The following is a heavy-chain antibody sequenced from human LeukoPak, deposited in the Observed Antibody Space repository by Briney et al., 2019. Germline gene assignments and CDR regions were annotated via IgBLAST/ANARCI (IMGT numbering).Heavy chain of an antibody. V-gene: IGHV4-59*12. J-gene: IGHJ1*01. CDR1: GGSISSYY. CDR2: IYYSGST. CDR3: ARAAYYDSSGYYPEYFQH. D-gene: IGHD3-22*01. Sequence: SETLSLTCTVSGGSISSYYWSWIRQPPGKGLEWIGYIYYSGSTNYNPSLKSRVTISVDTSKNQFSLKLSSVTAADTAVYYCARAAYYDSSGYYPEYFQHWGQGTLVTVSS.